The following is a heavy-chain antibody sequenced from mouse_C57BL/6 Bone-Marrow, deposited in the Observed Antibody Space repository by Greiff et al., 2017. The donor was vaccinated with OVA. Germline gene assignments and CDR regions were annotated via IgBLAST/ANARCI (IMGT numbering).Heavy chain of an antibody. J-gene: IGHJ4*01. CDR3: AREVIITTDYYAMDY. Sequence: EVKLQQSGPELVKPGASVKISCKASGYTFTDYYMNWVKQSHGKSLEWIGDINPNNGGTSYNQKFKGKATLTVDKSSSTAYMELRSLTSEDSAVYYCAREVIITTDYYAMDYWGQGTSVTVSS. D-gene: IGHD1-1*01. CDR1: GYTFTDYY. CDR2: INPNNGGT. V-gene: IGHV1-26*01.